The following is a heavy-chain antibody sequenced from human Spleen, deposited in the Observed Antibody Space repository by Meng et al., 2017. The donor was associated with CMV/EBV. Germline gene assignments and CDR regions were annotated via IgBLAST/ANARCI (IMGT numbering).Heavy chain of an antibody. CDR3: ARGDIVVVPAATYYYYYGMDV. J-gene: IGHJ6*02. V-gene: IGHV6-1*01. D-gene: IGHD2-2*01. Sequence: SETLSLTCALSGDSVSSNSSAWNWIRQSPSRGLEWLGRTYYRSKWYNDYAVSVKSRITINPDTSKNQFSLQLNSVTPEDTAVYYCARGDIVVVPAATYYYYYGMDVWGQGTTVTVSS. CDR1: GDSVSSNSSA. CDR2: TYYRSKWYN.